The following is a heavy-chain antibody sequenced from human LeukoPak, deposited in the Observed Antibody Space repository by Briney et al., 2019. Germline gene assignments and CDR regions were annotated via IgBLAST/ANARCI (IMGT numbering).Heavy chain of an antibody. Sequence: GGSLRLSCAASGFTFSSYWMHWVRQAPGMGLVWVSRINNDGSSTSYADSVKGRFTISRDNAKNTLYLQMSSLRAEDTAVYYCARPTKEGSSWYWWFDPWGQGTLVTVSS. J-gene: IGHJ5*02. D-gene: IGHD6-13*01. CDR2: INNDGSST. CDR3: ARPTKEGSSWYWWFDP. V-gene: IGHV3-74*01. CDR1: GFTFSSYW.